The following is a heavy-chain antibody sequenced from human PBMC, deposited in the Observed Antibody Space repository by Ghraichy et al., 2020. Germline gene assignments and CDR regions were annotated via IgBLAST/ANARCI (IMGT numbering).Heavy chain of an antibody. J-gene: IGHJ6*02. CDR1: GFTFSSYA. Sequence: GESLNISCAASGFTFSSYAMSWVRQAPGKGLEWVSAISGSGGSTYYADSVKGRFTISRDNSKNTLYLQMNSLRAEDTAVYYCAKGPYCSSTSCFNYYYYGMDVWGQGTTVTVSS. CDR2: ISGSGGST. V-gene: IGHV3-23*01. CDR3: AKGPYCSSTSCFNYYYYGMDV. D-gene: IGHD2-2*01.